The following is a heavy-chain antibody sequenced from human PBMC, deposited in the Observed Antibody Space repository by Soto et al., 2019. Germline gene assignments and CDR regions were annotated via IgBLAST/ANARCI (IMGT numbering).Heavy chain of an antibody. CDR1: AASIRATNFY. CDR3: ARGMSGILLWFPHYFDY. J-gene: IGHJ4*02. D-gene: IGHD5-18*01. V-gene: IGHV4-39*01. Sequence: QLQLQESGPGLVKPSETVSLTCSVPAASIRATNFYWGWIRQPPGKGLEWIGSFHYNGDTYSNPSLETRLTMSVDTSKSQLSLILTSVTAADTAVYYCARGMSGILLWFPHYFDYWGQGTLVTVSS. CDR2: FHYNGDT.